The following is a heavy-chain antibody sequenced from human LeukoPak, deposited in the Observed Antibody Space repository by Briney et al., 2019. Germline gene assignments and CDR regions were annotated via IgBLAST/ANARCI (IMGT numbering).Heavy chain of an antibody. CDR2: IYYSGST. D-gene: IGHD2-2*01. CDR3: ARFLPSTLGFDP. J-gene: IGHJ5*02. CDR1: GGSISSYY. Sequence: SETLSLTCTVSGGSISSYYWSWIRQPPGKGLEWIGYIYYSGSTNYNPSLKSRVTISVDTSKNQFSLKLSSVTAADTAVYYCARFLPSTLGFDPWGQGTLVTVSS. V-gene: IGHV4-59*01.